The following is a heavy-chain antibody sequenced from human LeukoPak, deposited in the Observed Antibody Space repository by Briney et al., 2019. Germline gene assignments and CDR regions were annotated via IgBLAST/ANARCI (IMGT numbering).Heavy chain of an antibody. J-gene: IGHJ4*02. V-gene: IGHV4-34*01. Sequence: SETLSLTCAVYGGSFSGYYCGSIRQPPGKGLELIGEINHSVSTNYNPSLKSRATISVDTSKNQFSLTLSSVTAADTAVYYCARGYGVYWGQGTLVTVSS. CDR3: ARGYGVY. D-gene: IGHD4-17*01. CDR2: INHSVST. CDR1: GGSFSGYY.